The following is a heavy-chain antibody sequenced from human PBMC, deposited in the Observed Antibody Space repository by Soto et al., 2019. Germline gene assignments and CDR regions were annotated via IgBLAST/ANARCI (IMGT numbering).Heavy chain of an antibody. CDR3: ARGLYRRGTYYAFDN. V-gene: IGHV1-18*01. J-gene: IGHJ4*02. Sequence: QVTLVQSGPEVKKPGASVKVSCKTSGCTPTKYDIGWVRQAPGQGLEYMGWISAYNGNTNYARKLQDRVTLTTDKSTRTAYMELRSLQSDDTAIYYCARGLYRRGTYYAFDNWGQGTLVTVSS. D-gene: IGHD1-26*01. CDR2: ISAYNGNT. CDR1: GCTPTKYD.